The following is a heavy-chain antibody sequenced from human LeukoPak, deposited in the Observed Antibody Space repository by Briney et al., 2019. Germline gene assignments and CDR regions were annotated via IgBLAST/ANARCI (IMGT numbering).Heavy chain of an antibody. Sequence: GGSLRLSCAASGFTVSSNYMSRVRQAPGKGLEWVSIIYSGGSTYYADSVKGRFTISRDNSKNTLYLQMNNLKAEDTAVYYCAREGIVGASPFDYWGQRTLVTVSS. V-gene: IGHV3-53*01. J-gene: IGHJ4*02. CDR2: IYSGGST. CDR1: GFTVSSNY. D-gene: IGHD1-26*01. CDR3: AREGIVGASPFDY.